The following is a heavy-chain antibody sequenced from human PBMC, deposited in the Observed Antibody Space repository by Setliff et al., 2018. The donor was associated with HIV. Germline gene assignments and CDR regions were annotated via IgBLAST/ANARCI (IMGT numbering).Heavy chain of an antibody. CDR2: LYDTGRT. D-gene: IGHD3-16*01. J-gene: IGHJ4*02. CDR1: GGSVVKDKFY. Sequence: PSETLSLTCSVSGGSVVKDKFYWGWIRQAPAKGLEWIGTLYDTGRTYYNPPLKSRVSIFVDTTKNEFSLKLNSVTAADTAVYYCARDRPREDTYVRFDYWGQGIPVTVSS. CDR3: ARDRPREDTYVRFDY. V-gene: IGHV4-39*07.